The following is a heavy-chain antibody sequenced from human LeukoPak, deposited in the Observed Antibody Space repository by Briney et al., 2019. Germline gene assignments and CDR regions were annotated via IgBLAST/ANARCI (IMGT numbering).Heavy chain of an antibody. CDR3: ARSRYCSSTSCYYFDY. V-gene: IGHV1-2*02. CDR1: GCTFIGYY. D-gene: IGHD2-2*01. CDR2: INPNSGGT. Sequence: ASVKVSCKASGCTFIGYYMHWVRRAPGQELEWMGWINPNSGGTNYVQKFQGRVTMTRDTSISTAYMELSRLRSDDTAVYYCARSRYCSSTSCYYFDYWGQGTLVTVSS. J-gene: IGHJ4*02.